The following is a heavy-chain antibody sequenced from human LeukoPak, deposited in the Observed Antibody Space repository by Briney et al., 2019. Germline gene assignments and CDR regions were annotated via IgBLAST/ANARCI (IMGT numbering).Heavy chain of an antibody. CDR1: GFTFSTYA. J-gene: IGHJ4*02. Sequence: PGGSLRLSCAASGFTFSTYAMSWVRQAPGKGLEWVAGITGNGGNRYYADAVKGRFTISRDNSRSTVYLQMNSLRAEDTALYYCAKDKSSSSSGWYLSDYWGQGALVTVSS. D-gene: IGHD6-19*01. CDR3: AKDKSSSSSGWYLSDY. V-gene: IGHV3-23*01. CDR2: ITGNGGNR.